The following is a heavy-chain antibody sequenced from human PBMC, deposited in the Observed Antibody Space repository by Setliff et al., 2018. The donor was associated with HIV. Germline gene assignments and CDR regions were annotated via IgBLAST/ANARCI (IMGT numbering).Heavy chain of an antibody. D-gene: IGHD2-21*02. V-gene: IGHV4-59*08. J-gene: IGHJ6*03. CDR3: ARLVVVTAIHYYYYMDV. Sequence: LSLTCTVSGGSISSYYWSWIRQPPGKGLEWIGYIYYSGSTNYNPSLKSRVTISVDTSKNQFSLKLSSVTAADTAVYYCARLVVVTAIHYYYYMDVWGKGTTVTVSS. CDR2: IYYSGST. CDR1: GGSISSYY.